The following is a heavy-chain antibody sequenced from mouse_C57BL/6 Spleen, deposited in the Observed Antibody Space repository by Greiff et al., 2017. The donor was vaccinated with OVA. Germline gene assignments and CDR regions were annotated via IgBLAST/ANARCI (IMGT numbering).Heavy chain of an antibody. CDR1: GYTFTDYN. J-gene: IGHJ1*03. Sequence: VQLQQPGPELVKPGASVKIPCKASGYTFTDYNMDWVKQSHGESLEWIGDINPNNGGTIYNQKFKGKATLTVDKSSSTAYMELRSLTSEDTAVYYCAGRDYYGSYWYFDGWGTGTTVTVS. CDR3: AGRDYYGSYWYFDG. D-gene: IGHD1-1*01. V-gene: IGHV1-18*01. CDR2: INPNNGGT.